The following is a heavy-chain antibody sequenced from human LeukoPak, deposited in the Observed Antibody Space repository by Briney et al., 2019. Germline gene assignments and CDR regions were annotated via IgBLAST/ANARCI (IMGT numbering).Heavy chain of an antibody. D-gene: IGHD4-23*01. V-gene: IGHV3-53*01. CDR1: GFTLSSNY. CDR3: ARAGKSPYYYYSMDV. CDR2: IYIGGST. Sequence: RRSLRLSRAVSGFTLSSNYMSWVGQSPGKGLEWVSVIYIGGSTYYPASVKGRFTISTENSKNTLYLPMNSLRAEDTAVYYCARAGKSPYYYYSMDVWGKGTTVTVSS. J-gene: IGHJ6*03.